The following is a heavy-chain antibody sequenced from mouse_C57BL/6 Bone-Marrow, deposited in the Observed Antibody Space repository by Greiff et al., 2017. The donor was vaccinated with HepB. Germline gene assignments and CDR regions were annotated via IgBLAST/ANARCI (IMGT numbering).Heavy chain of an antibody. V-gene: IGHV14-4*01. CDR3: TASNGSSSAY. CDR2: IDPENGDT. J-gene: IGHJ3*01. CDR1: GFTFKDYY. Sequence: EVQLQQSGAELVGPGASVKLSCTASGFTFKDYYMHWVKQRPEQGLEWIGWIDPENGDTEDASKFQGKATVTADTSSNTAYLQLSSLTSEDAAVYDCTASNGSSSAYWGRGNLVTVSA. D-gene: IGHD1-1*01.